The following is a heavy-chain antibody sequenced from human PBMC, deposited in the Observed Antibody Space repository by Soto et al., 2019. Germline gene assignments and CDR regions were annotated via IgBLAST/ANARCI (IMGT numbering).Heavy chain of an antibody. CDR2: IIPIFGTA. V-gene: IGHV1-69*13. Sequence: GASVKVSCKASGGTFSSYAISWVRQAPGQGLEWMGGIIPIFGTANYAQKFQGRVTITADESTSTAYMELSSLRSEDTAVYYCARGSTYYDILTGYQNRFYYYYGMDVWGQGTTVTV. CDR1: GGTFSSYA. D-gene: IGHD3-9*01. J-gene: IGHJ6*02. CDR3: ARGSTYYDILTGYQNRFYYYYGMDV.